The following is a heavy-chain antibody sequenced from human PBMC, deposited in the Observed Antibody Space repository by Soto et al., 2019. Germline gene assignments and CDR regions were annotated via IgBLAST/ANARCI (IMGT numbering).Heavy chain of an antibody. Sequence: EVQLLESGGGLVQPGGSLRLSCAASGFTFSSYAMNWVRQAPGKGLEWVSVISGSGGSTYYADSVKGRFTISRDYSKNTLYLQINSLRAEDTAVYYCANRNYGSEFDYWGQGTLVTVSS. CDR3: ANRNYGSEFDY. D-gene: IGHD3-10*01. CDR2: ISGSGGST. V-gene: IGHV3-23*01. CDR1: GFTFSSYA. J-gene: IGHJ4*02.